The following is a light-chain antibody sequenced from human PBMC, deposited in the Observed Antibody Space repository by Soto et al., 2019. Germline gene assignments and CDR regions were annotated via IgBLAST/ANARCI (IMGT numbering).Light chain of an antibody. CDR2: EDN. J-gene: IGLJ7*01. CDR1: SGSIASNY. CDR3: QSYDATNQV. Sequence: NFMLTQPHSVSESPGKTVIISCTRSSGSIASNYVQWYQQRPGSSPTTVIYEDNQRPTGVPDPFSGSSDSSSNSASLTISGLETEDEADYYCQSYDATNQVFGGGTQLTVL. V-gene: IGLV6-57*01.